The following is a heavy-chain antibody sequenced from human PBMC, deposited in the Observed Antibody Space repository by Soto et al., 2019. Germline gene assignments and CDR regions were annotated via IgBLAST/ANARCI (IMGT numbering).Heavy chain of an antibody. J-gene: IGHJ3*02. CDR2: IYYRGST. Sequence: QVQLQESGPGLVKPSQTLSLTCTVSGGSISSGGYYWSWIRQHPGKGLEWIGYIYYRGSTYYNPSLKSRVTISVDTSKNQFSLKLSSVTAADTAVYYCARSSSRFGELSPGAFDIWGQGTMVTVSS. V-gene: IGHV4-31*03. CDR3: ARSSSRFGELSPGAFDI. D-gene: IGHD3-10*01. CDR1: GGSISSGGYY.